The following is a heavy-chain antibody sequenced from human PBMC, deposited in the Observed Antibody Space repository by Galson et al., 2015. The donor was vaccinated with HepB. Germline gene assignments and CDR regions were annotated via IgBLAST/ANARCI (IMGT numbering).Heavy chain of an antibody. V-gene: IGHV3-11*01. Sequence: SLRLSCAASGFTFSDYYMSWIRQAPGKGLERVSYITSSGSNKYYADSVRGRFTISRDNAKNSLYLQMNSLRAEDTAVYYCARDGGYYGMAVWGQGTTVTVSS. D-gene: IGHD2-15*01. CDR2: ITSSGSNK. J-gene: IGHJ6*02. CDR1: GFTFSDYY. CDR3: ARDGGYYGMAV.